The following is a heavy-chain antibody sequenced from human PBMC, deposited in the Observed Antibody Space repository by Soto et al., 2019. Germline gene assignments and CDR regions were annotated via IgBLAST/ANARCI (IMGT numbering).Heavy chain of an antibody. V-gene: IGHV3-23*01. Sequence: GGSLGLSCAASGFTFSSYAMSWVRQAPGKGLEWVSAISGSGGSTYHADSVKGRFTISRDNSKNTLYLQMNSLRAEDTAVYYCAKDLPLREYYFDYWGQGTLVTVSS. J-gene: IGHJ4*02. CDR3: AKDLPLREYYFDY. CDR1: GFTFSSYA. CDR2: ISGSGGST.